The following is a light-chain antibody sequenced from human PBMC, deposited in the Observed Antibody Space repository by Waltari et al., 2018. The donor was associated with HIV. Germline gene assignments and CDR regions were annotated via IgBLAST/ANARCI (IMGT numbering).Light chain of an antibody. J-gene: IGKJ2*01. Sequence: IQMTQSPSILSASVGDRVTITCRASQNVVSWLTWYQQRPGKAPKLLIYKASTLQYGVPARFTGSGSGTNFTLTINSLHPDDFATYYCQQYNSDFYTFGLGTRL. V-gene: IGKV1-5*03. CDR3: QQYNSDFYT. CDR1: QNVVSW. CDR2: KAS.